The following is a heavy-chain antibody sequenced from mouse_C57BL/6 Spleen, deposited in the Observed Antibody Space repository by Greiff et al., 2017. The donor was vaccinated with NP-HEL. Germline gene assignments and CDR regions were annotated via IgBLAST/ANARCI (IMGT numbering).Heavy chain of an antibody. CDR2: IWGVGST. V-gene: IGHV2-6*01. J-gene: IGHJ4*01. Sequence: VQLQQSGPGLVAPSQSLSITCTVSGFSLTSYGVDWVRQSPGKGLEWLGVIWGVGSTNYNSALKSRLSISKDNSKSQVFLKMNSLQTDDTAMYYCASGLGEEAMDYWGQGTSVTVSS. CDR3: ASGLGEEAMDY. CDR1: GFSLTSYG. D-gene: IGHD4-1*01.